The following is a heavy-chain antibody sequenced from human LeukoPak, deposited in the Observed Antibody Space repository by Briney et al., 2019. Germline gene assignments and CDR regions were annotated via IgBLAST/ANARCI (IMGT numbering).Heavy chain of an antibody. D-gene: IGHD3-16*01. V-gene: IGHV3-9*01. Sequence: PGGSLRLSCAISGFTFDDYAMYWVRQAPRKGLEWVSGINWSGERIAYADSVKGRFTISRDNAKNSVFLQMNSLKPEDTAFYYCAKDSDLSIRGITVDYWGQGTLVTVSS. CDR2: INWSGERI. CDR1: GFTFDDYA. CDR3: AKDSDLSIRGITVDY. J-gene: IGHJ4*02.